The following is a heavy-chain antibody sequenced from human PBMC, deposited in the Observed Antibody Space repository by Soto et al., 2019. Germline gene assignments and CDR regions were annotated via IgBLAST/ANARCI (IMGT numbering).Heavy chain of an antibody. J-gene: IGHJ4*02. CDR2: INPSGGST. Sequence: ASVNVSCKASGYTFTSYYMHWVLQAPGQGLEWMGIINPSGGSTSYAQKFQGRVTMTRDTSTSTVYMELSSLRSEDTAVYYCARDVKFYGSGSSLNIFYFCGQGNLLTVSS. CDR1: GYTFTSYY. V-gene: IGHV1-46*01. D-gene: IGHD3-10*01. CDR3: ARDVKFYGSGSSLNIFYF.